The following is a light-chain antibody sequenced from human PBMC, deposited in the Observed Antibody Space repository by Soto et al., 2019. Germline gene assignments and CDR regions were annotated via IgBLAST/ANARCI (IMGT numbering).Light chain of an antibody. Sequence: EIVLTQSPATLSLSPGERATLSCRASQSVSSYLAWYQQKPGQAPRLLIYGASSRATGIPDRFSGSGSGTDFTLTISRLEPEDFAVYHCQQYSSSPRTFGQGTRLEIK. CDR1: QSVSSY. CDR3: QQYSSSPRT. J-gene: IGKJ5*01. V-gene: IGKV3-20*01. CDR2: GAS.